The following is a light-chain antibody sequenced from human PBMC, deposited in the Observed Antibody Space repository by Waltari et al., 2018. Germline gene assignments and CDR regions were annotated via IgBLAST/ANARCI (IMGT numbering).Light chain of an antibody. Sequence: DIQMTQSPSSLSASVGDRVTITCQASQDIGNFLNWYQKKPGKAPKLLIYDASSLETGVPSRFSGSGSGTDFTFTIISLQPEDIATYYCQQYENTLFTFGGGTKVEIK. V-gene: IGKV1-33*01. CDR1: QDIGNF. CDR2: DAS. CDR3: QQYENTLFT. J-gene: IGKJ4*01.